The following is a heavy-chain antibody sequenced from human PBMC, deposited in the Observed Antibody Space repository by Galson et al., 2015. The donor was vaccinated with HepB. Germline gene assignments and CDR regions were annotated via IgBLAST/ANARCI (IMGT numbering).Heavy chain of an antibody. D-gene: IGHD3-10*01. CDR1: GYTFSSYS. Sequence: SVKVSCKASGYTFSSYSISWVRQAPGQGLEWMGGIIPIFGTANYAQKFQGRVTITADESTSTAYMELSSLRSEDTAVYYCAGSLYYYGSGSYYNVGYFDYWGQGTLVTVSS. J-gene: IGHJ4*02. V-gene: IGHV1-69*13. CDR3: AGSLYYYGSGSYYNVGYFDY. CDR2: IIPIFGTA.